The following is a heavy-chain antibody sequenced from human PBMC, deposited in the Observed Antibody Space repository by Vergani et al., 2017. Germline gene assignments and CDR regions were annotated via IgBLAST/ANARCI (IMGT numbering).Heavy chain of an antibody. D-gene: IGHD1-26*01. J-gene: IGHJ3*02. CDR3: TTDFSVWGSYPHDAFDI. Sequence: EVQLVESGGGLVQPGGSLRLSCAASGFTFSNAWMSWVRQAPGKGLEWVGRIKSKTDGGTTDYAAPVKGRVTISRDDSKNTLYLQMNSLKTEDTAVYYCTTDFSVWGSYPHDAFDIWGQGTMVTVSS. CDR1: GFTFSNAW. CDR2: IKSKTDGGTT. V-gene: IGHV3-15*01.